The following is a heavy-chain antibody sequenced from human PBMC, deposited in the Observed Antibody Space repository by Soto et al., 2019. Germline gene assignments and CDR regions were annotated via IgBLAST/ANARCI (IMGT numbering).Heavy chain of an antibody. Sequence: ASVKVSCKASGYTFTSYYMHWVRQDPGQGLEWMGIINPSGGSTSYAQKFQGRVTMTRDTSTSTVYMELSSLRSEDTAVYYCARGGGDSEYYYYYMDVWGKGATVTVSS. J-gene: IGHJ6*03. V-gene: IGHV1-46*03. CDR3: ARGGGDSEYYYYYMDV. CDR2: INPSGGST. D-gene: IGHD2-21*02. CDR1: GYTFTSYY.